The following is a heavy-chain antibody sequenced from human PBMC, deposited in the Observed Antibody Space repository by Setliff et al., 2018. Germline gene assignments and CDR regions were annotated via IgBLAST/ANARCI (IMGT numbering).Heavy chain of an antibody. CDR1: GGTFRTDG. J-gene: IGHJ4*02. CDR3: ARDTRDKYDSSGYYLSLDS. D-gene: IGHD3-22*01. Sequence: SVKVSCKASGGTFRTDGFSWVRQAPGQGLEWMGRITPVFRTANYAQKFRGRVTITADEVARTAYMELSTLRSEDTAVYYCARDTRDKYDSSGYYLSLDSWGQGSLVTVSS. V-gene: IGHV1-69*13. CDR2: ITPVFRTA.